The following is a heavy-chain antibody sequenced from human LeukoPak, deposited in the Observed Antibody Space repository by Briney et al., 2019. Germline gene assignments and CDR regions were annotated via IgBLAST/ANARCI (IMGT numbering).Heavy chain of an antibody. CDR1: GYTFTSYD. J-gene: IGHJ5*02. V-gene: IGHV1-8*03. CDR2: MNPNCGNT. Sequence: SVKVSCTASGYTFTSYDINWVRQATGQGLEWMGWMNPNCGNTGYAQKFHGRVTITRNTSLSTAHMRLSSLRSEDTAVYYCARARPTTKWERHCPHWFDPWGQGTLVTVSS. CDR3: ARARPTTKWERHCPHWFDP. D-gene: IGHD1-26*01.